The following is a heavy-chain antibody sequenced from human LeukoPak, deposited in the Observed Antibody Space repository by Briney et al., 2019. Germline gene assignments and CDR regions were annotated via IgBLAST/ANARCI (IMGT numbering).Heavy chain of an antibody. Sequence: SETLSLTCAVYGGSFSGYYWGWIRQPPGKGLEWIGSIYYSGSTYYNPSLKSRVTISVDTSKNQFSLKLSSVTAADTAVYYCAKDGGGTTTIVVGDFDYWGQGTLVTVSS. J-gene: IGHJ4*02. V-gene: IGHV4-34*01. CDR1: GGSFSGYY. D-gene: IGHD3-22*01. CDR2: IYYSGST. CDR3: AKDGGGTTTIVVGDFDY.